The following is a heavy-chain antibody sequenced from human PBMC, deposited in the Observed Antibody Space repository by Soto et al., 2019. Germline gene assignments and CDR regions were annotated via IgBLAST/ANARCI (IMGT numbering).Heavy chain of an antibody. CDR3: AKDQIVGFWRAPPTFDP. V-gene: IGHV3-30*18. D-gene: IGHD3-3*01. Sequence: GGSLRLSCATSGFSLSSYAMHWVRQAPGKGLEWVALMSYDETKKYYADSVKGRFTVSRDNSRNTQFLQMNSLRVEDTAVYYCAKDQIVGFWRAPPTFDPWGQGTLVTVSS. CDR1: GFSLSSYA. CDR2: MSYDETKK. J-gene: IGHJ5*02.